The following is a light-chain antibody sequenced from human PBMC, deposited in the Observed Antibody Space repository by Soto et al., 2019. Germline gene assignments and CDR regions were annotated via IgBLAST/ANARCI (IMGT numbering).Light chain of an antibody. J-gene: IGLJ1*01. CDR1: SSDVGLYNR. V-gene: IGLV2-18*02. CDR3: CSYTNDNTYV. Sequence: QSALTQPASVSGSPGQSITISCTGTSSDVGLYNRVSWYQQSPGTAPKLMIYDVSNRPSGVPDRFSVSRSGNTASLTISGLQPEDEADYYCCSYTNDNTYVFGTGTKVTVL. CDR2: DVS.